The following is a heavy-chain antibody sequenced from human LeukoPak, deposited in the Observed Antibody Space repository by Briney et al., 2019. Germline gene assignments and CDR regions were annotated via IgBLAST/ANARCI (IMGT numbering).Heavy chain of an antibody. CDR3: ARDTHYYDSSGYSDY. D-gene: IGHD3-22*01. V-gene: IGHV1-2*02. CDR1: GGTFSSYA. Sequence: ASVKVSCKASGGTFSSYAISWVRQAPGQGLEWMGWINPNSGGTNYAQKFQGRVTMTRDTSISTAYMELGSLRSDDTAVYYCARDTHYYDSSGYSDYWGQGTLVTASS. J-gene: IGHJ4*02. CDR2: INPNSGGT.